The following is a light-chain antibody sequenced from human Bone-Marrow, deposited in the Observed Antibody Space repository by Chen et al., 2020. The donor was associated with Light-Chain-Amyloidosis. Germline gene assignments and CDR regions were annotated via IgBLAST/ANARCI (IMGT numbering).Light chain of an antibody. CDR1: SSDVGGDNH. Sequence: QSALTQPASLSGSPGQSLTISCTGTSSDVGGDNHVSWYQQHPDKAPNLMIYEVTNRPSWVHDRFSGSKSDNTASLTIAGLQTEDEADYFCSSYTITNTLVFGSGTRVTVL. CDR3: SSYTITNTLV. J-gene: IGLJ1*01. CDR2: EVT. V-gene: IGLV2-14*01.